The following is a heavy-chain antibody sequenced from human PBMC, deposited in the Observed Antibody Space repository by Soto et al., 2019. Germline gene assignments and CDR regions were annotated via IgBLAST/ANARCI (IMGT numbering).Heavy chain of an antibody. J-gene: IGHJ4*02. D-gene: IGHD5-18*01. CDR3: ARTEYSYGPFDY. V-gene: IGHV2-70*11. CDR2: IDWDDDK. Sequence: SGPTLVNPTQTLTLTCAFSGFSLSTGGMCVSWIRQPPGKALEWLARIDWDDDKYYSTSLKTRLTISKDTSKNQVVLTMTNMDPVDTATYYCARTEYSYGPFDYWGQGTLVTVSS. CDR1: GFSLSTGGMC.